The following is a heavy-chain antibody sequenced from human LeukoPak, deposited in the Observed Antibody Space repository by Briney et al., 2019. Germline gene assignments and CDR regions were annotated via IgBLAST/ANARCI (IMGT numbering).Heavy chain of an antibody. V-gene: IGHV3-30*03. D-gene: IGHD3-22*01. CDR2: ISYDGSNK. CDR1: GFTFSSYG. J-gene: IGHJ4*02. Sequence: GGSLRLSCAASGFTFSSYGMHWVRQAPGKGLEWVAVISYDGSNKYYADSVKGRFTISRDNSKNTLYLQMNSLRAEDTAVYYCARDRGMVVAFDYWGQGTLVTVSS. CDR3: ARDRGMVVAFDY.